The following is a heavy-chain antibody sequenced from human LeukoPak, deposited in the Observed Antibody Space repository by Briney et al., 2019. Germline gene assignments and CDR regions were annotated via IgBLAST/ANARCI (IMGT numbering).Heavy chain of an antibody. D-gene: IGHD1-26*01. J-gene: IGHJ4*02. CDR1: GFTFNSYA. CDR3: ARNKVGAQDY. CDR2: ISSNGGST. V-gene: IGHV3-64*01. Sequence: PGGSLRVSCAASGFTFNSYAMHWVRQAPGKGLEYVSAISSNGGSTYYANSVKGRFTISRDNSKNTLYLQMGSLRAEDMAVYYCARNKVGAQDYWGQGTLVTVSS.